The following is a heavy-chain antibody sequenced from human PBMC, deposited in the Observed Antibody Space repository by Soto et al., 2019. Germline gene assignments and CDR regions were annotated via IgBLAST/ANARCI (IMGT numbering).Heavy chain of an antibody. CDR1: GFTFSSYS. J-gene: IGHJ4*02. CDR2: ITSSGTTV. D-gene: IGHD6-13*01. V-gene: IGHV3-48*02. Sequence: ESGGGLVQPGGSLRLSCAASGFTFSSYSLNWVRQAPGKGLEWVSYITSSGTTVYYADSVRGRFTISRDNAKNSLYLQMNSLRDYDTAVYYCARGSSNWAYYFDFWGQGTLVTVSS. CDR3: ARGSSNWAYYFDF.